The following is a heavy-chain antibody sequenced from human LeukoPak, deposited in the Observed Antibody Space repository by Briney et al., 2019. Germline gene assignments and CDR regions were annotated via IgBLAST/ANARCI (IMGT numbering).Heavy chain of an antibody. J-gene: IGHJ4*02. CDR1: GGIFSRYA. V-gene: IGHV1-69*13. CDR3: ARGWDHDSDGRPTAYVY. Sequence: ASVKVSCKASGGIFSRYAISWVRQAPGQGLEWMGGIIPIFGTANYAQKFRGRVTITADESTSTAYMELSSLRSEDTAVYYCARGWDHDSDGRPTAYVYWGQGTLVTVSS. CDR2: IIPIFGTA. D-gene: IGHD3-22*01.